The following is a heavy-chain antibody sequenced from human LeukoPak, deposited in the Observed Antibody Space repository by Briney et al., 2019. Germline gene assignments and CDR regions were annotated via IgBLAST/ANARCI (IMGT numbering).Heavy chain of an antibody. J-gene: IGHJ4*02. CDR1: GYTFTSYY. Sequence: ASVKVSYKASGYTFTSYYMHWVRQAPGQGLEWMGIINPSGGSTSYAQKFQGRVTMTRDMSTSTVYMELSSLRSEDTAVYYCARGRDFWSGFRKYYFDYWDQGTLVTVSS. CDR3: ARGRDFWSGFRKYYFDY. CDR2: INPSGGST. V-gene: IGHV1-46*01. D-gene: IGHD3-3*01.